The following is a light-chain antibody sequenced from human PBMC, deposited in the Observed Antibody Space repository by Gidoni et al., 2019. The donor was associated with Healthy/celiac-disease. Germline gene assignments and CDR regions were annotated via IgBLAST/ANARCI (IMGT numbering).Light chain of an antibody. CDR2: GNS. CDR3: QSYDSSLSGSKVV. V-gene: IGLV1-40*01. J-gene: IGLJ2*01. Sequence: QSERTQPPSVSGAPGQRVTISCTGSSSNIGAGYDVHWYQQLPGTAPKLLIYGNSNRPSGVPDRFSGSKSGTSASLAITGLQAEDEADYYCQSYDSSLSGSKVVFGGGTKLTVL. CDR1: SSNIGAGYD.